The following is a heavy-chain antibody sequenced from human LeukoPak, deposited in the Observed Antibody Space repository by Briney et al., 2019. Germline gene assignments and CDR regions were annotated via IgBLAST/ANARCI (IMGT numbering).Heavy chain of an antibody. D-gene: IGHD2/OR15-2a*01. V-gene: IGHV3-30*04. CDR2: ISYDGSNK. CDR1: GFTFSSYA. J-gene: IGHJ4*02. CDR3: ARDYLSY. Sequence: GGSLRLSCAASGFTFSSYAMHWDRQAPGKGLEWVAVISYDGSNKYYADSVKGRFTISRDNSKNTLYLQMNSLRAEDTAVYYCARDYLSYWGQGTLVTVSS.